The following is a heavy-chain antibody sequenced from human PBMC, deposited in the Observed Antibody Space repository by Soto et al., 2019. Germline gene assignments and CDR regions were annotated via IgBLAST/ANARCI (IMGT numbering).Heavy chain of an antibody. CDR2: IIPILGIE. CDR3: ARYRAAGPDY. Sequence: QVQLVQSGAEVKKPGSSVKVSCKASGGTFSSYTISWVRQAPGQGLEWMGRIIPILGIENYAQKFQGRVTITADESTTTSYMALTSLRSEDTAMYYCARYRAAGPDYWGQGTLVTVSS. V-gene: IGHV1-69*02. J-gene: IGHJ4*02. CDR1: GGTFSSYT. D-gene: IGHD6-13*01.